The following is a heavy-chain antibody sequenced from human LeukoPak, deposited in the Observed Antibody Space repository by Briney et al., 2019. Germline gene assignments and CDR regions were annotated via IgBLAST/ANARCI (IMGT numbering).Heavy chain of an antibody. V-gene: IGHV3-23*01. CDR3: AKDRGDSSGPTGY. J-gene: IGHJ4*02. CDR1: GFTFSSYA. D-gene: IGHD3-22*01. Sequence: GGSLRLSCAASGFTFSSYAMDWVRQAPGKGLEWVSAISGSGGSTYYADSVKGRFTIFRDNSKNTLYLQMNSLRAEDTAVYYCAKDRGDSSGPTGYWGQGTMVTVSS. CDR2: ISGSGGST.